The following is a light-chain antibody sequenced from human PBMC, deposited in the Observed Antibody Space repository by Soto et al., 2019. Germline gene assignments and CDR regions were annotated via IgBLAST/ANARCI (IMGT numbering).Light chain of an antibody. CDR3: QQRTNWPRSFT. J-gene: IGKJ3*01. CDR2: DTS. V-gene: IGKV3-11*01. Sequence: EIVLTQSPATLSLSPGEGATLSCRASRNVSSYLAWYQQKPGQAPRLLIYDTSKRATGIPARFSGSGSGTDFTLTISSLEPEDFAVYYCQQRTNWPRSFTFGPGTKVDIK. CDR1: RNVSSY.